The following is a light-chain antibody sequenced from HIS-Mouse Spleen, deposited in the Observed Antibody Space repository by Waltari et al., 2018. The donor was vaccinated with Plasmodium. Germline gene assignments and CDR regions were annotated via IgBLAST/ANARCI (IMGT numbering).Light chain of an antibody. CDR3: QQYYSYLLT. Sequence: AIRMTHYPSSFSASTGDRVTITCRSSQGISSYLAWYQQKPGKAPKLLIYAASTLQSGVPSRFSGSGSGTDFTLTISCLQSEDFATYYCQQYYSYLLTFGGGTKVEIK. V-gene: IGKV1-8*01. CDR2: AAS. CDR1: QGISSY. J-gene: IGKJ4*01.